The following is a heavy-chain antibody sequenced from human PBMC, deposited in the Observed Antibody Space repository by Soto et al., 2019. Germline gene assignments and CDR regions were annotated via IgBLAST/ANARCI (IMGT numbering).Heavy chain of an antibody. CDR1: GGSISSGGYS. V-gene: IGHV4-30-2*01. CDR2: IYHSGST. J-gene: IGHJ4*02. D-gene: IGHD3-22*01. Sequence: TLSVTCAVSGGSISSGGYSWSWIRQPPGKGLEWIGYIYHSGSTYYNPSLKSRVTISVDRSKNQFSRKLSSVTAADTAVYYCARGISYYYDSSGYYSVGYHVADWAQGTRVTVS. CDR3: ARGISYYYDSSGYYSVGYHVAD.